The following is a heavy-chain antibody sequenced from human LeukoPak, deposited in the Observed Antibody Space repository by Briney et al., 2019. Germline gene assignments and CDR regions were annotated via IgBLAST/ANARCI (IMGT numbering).Heavy chain of an antibody. J-gene: IGHJ4*02. CDR1: GFTFSNYW. CDR2: INSDGGSR. Sequence: PGGSLRLSCAASGFTFSNYWMSWVRQAPGKGLVWVSRINSDGGSRHYADSVKGRFTISRDNAKNTLHLQMTSLRAEDTAVYYCARGGPDSSDYSSLFDYWGRGILVTVSS. V-gene: IGHV3-74*01. CDR3: ARGGPDSSDYSSLFDY. D-gene: IGHD3-22*01.